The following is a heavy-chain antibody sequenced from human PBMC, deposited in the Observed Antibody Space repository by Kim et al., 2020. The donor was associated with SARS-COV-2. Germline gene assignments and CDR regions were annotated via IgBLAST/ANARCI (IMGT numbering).Heavy chain of an antibody. Sequence: SETLSLTCTVSGGSISSYYWSWIRQPPGKGLEWIGYIYYSGSTNYNPSLKSRVTISVDTSKNQFSLKLSSVTAADTAVYYCARGSLDFWSGEGVSYYYYYGMDVWGQGTTVTVSS. CDR3: ARGSLDFWSGEGVSYYYYYGMDV. D-gene: IGHD3-3*01. V-gene: IGHV4-59*13. CDR1: GGSISSYY. J-gene: IGHJ6*02. CDR2: IYYSGST.